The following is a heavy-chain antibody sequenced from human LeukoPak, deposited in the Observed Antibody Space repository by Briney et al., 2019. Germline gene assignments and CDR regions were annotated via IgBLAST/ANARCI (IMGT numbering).Heavy chain of an antibody. CDR1: GFTFSSYG. Sequence: GGSLRLSCAASGFTFSSYGMHWVRQAPGKGLEWVASIRYDGSNKYYADSVKGRFTISRDNSKNTLYLQMNSLRAEDTAVYYCAKDSPLYCSSTSCYTSWGQGTLVTVSS. CDR3: AKDSPLYCSSTSCYTS. J-gene: IGHJ5*02. CDR2: IRYDGSNK. V-gene: IGHV3-30*02. D-gene: IGHD2-2*02.